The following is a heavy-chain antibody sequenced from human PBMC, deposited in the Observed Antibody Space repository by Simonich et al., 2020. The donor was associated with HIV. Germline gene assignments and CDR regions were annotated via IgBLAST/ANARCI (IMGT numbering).Heavy chain of an antibody. J-gene: IGHJ3*02. CDR3: ARDRGVAAPGVLAFDI. V-gene: IGHV1-18*01. Sequence: QVQLVQSGAEVKKPGASVKVSCKASGYTFTSYGYSWVRQAPGQGLEGMGEICAKKVNTKYEQKDQGRVTMTKDTSTSTAYMELRSLISDDTAVYYCARDRGVAAPGVLAFDIWGQGTMVTVSS. CDR1: GYTFTSYG. D-gene: IGHD6-13*01. CDR2: ICAKKVNT.